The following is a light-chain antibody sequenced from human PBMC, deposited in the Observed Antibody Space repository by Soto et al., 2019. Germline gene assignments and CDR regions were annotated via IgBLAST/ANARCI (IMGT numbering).Light chain of an antibody. CDR3: QQSYSTPFG. CDR1: QSISSY. J-gene: IGKJ1*01. Sequence: DIQMTQSPSSLSASVGDRVTITCRASQSISSYLNWYQQKPGKAPKLLIYAASSLQSGVPSRFSGSGSGTDFTLTISSLQPEDFATYYCQQSYSTPFGFGQGTKVESK. CDR2: AAS. V-gene: IGKV1-39*01.